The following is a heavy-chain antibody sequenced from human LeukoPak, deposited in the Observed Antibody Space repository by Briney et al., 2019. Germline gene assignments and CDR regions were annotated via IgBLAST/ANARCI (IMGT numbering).Heavy chain of an antibody. CDR3: ARGGLGYSSSWCDS. J-gene: IGHJ5*01. V-gene: IGHV3-48*01. CDR2: ISGSGSTI. CDR1: GFTFSTYS. D-gene: IGHD6-13*01. Sequence: GGSLRLSWAASGFTFSTYSMNWVRQARGKGLEWVSYISGSGSTIYYADSVKGRFTISRDSAKNSLYLQMNRLRAEDTAVYYCARGGLGYSSSWCDSWGQGTLVTVSS.